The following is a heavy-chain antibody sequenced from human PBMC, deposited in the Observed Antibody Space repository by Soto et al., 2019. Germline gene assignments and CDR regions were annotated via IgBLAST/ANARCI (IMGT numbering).Heavy chain of an antibody. D-gene: IGHD6-19*01. CDR1: GFTFSSYA. CDR2: ISYDGSNE. J-gene: IGHJ4*02. Sequence: GGSLRLSCAASGFTFSSYAMHWVRQAPGKGLEWVAVISYDGSNEYYADSVKGRFTISRDNSKNTLYLQVNSLRAEDTAIYYFTRKTMTIRLYFDYWGQGALVTVSS. CDR3: TRKTMTIRLYFDY. V-gene: IGHV3-30-3*01.